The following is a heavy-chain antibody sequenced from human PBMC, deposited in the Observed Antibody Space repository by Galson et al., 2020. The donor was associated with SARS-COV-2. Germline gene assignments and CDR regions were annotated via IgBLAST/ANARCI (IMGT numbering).Heavy chain of an antibody. Sequence: GGSLRLSCAASGFTFSSYWMSWVRQAPGKGLEWVANIKQDGSEKYDVDSLKGRFTISRDNAKNSLYLQMNSLRAEDTAVYYCARGQLWAGGGTLFDYWGQGTLVTVSS. V-gene: IGHV3-7*03. J-gene: IGHJ4*02. D-gene: IGHD5-18*01. CDR3: ARGQLWAGGGTLFDY. CDR2: IKQDGSEK. CDR1: GFTFSSYW.